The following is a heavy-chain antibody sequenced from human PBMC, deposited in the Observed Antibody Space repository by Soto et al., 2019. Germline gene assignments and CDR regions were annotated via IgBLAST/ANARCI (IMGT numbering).Heavy chain of an antibody. Sequence: PLAQSGAEVRKPGSSVKVSCKPSCGSFTSYPMAWVRQASGQGFEWMGGIIPNHGTTEYVQKFQGRVTITADESTNRATLELTGLTSEDTAVYDCAIGWGLVSWGQGTLVTVSS. CDR3: AIGWGLVS. J-gene: IGHJ4*02. D-gene: IGHD3-16*01. CDR1: CGSFTSYP. CDR2: IIPNHGTT. V-gene: IGHV1-69*01.